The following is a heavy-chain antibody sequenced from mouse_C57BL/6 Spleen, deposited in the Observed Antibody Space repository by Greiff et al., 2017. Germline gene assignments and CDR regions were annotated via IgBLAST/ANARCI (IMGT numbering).Heavy chain of an antibody. J-gene: IGHJ3*01. CDR1: GYTFTSYW. D-gene: IGHD2-4*01. V-gene: IGHV1-53*01. Sequence: QVHVKQPGTELVKPGASVKLSCKASGYTFTSYWMHWVKQRPGQGLEWIGNINPSTGGTNYNEKFKSKATLTVDKSSSTAYMQLSSLTSEDSAVYYCARDYDYDGGLDYWGQGTLVTVSA. CDR2: INPSTGGT. CDR3: ARDYDYDGGLDY.